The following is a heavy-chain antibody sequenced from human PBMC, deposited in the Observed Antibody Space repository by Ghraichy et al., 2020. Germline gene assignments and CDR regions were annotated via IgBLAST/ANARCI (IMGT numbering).Heavy chain of an antibody. Sequence: SETLSLTCTVSGGSISSYYWSWIRQPPGKGLEWIGYIYYSGSTNYNPSLKSRVTISVDTSKNQISLKLSSVTAADTAVYYCAGMMVVADNWFDPSGQGTLVTVSS. J-gene: IGHJ5*02. CDR1: GGSISSYY. D-gene: IGHD3-22*01. V-gene: IGHV4-59*01. CDR3: AGMMVVADNWFDP. CDR2: IYYSGST.